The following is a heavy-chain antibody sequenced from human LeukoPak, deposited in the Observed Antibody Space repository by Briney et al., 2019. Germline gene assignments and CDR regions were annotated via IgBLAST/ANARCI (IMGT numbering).Heavy chain of an antibody. D-gene: IGHD5-12*01. J-gene: IGHJ3*02. CDR1: GGTFSSYA. CDR2: IIPIFGTA. CDR3: ARYSFLRYAPDI. Sequence: SVKVSCKASGGTFSSYAISWVRQAPGQGLEWMGGIIPIFGTANYAQKFQGRVTITTDESTSTAYMELSSLRSEDTAVYYCARYSFLRYAPDIWGQGTMVTVSS. V-gene: IGHV1-69*05.